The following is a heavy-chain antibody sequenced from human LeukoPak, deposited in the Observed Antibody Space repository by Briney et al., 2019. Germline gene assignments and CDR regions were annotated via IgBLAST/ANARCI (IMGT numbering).Heavy chain of an antibody. CDR3: ARAPVGIQLWLQGYFDC. CDR1: GFTFSSYA. V-gene: IGHV3-30-3*01. CDR2: ILSDGSNK. J-gene: IGHJ4*02. Sequence: GGSLTLSCAVSGFTFSSYAMHWVRQAPGKGLEWVAVILSDGSNKYYADSVKGRFTISRDNSMNTLYLQMNSLRAEDTAVYYCARAPVGIQLWLQGYFDCWGQGTLVTVSS. D-gene: IGHD5-18*01.